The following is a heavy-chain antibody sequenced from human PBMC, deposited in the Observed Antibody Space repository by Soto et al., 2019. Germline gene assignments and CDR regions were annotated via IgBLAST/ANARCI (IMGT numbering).Heavy chain of an antibody. V-gene: IGHV1-8*01. D-gene: IGHD7-27*01. CDR1: GYSFSSHD. J-gene: IGHJ5*02. CDR3: ARETGGTHYWFDP. CDR2: MNPRSGNT. Sequence: ASVKVSCKASGYSFSSHDINWVRQAPGQGLEWMGWMNPRSGNTGYAQRFQGRLTMTRNTSMNTAYMELRSLRSDDTALYYCARETGGTHYWFDPWGQGTLVTVSS.